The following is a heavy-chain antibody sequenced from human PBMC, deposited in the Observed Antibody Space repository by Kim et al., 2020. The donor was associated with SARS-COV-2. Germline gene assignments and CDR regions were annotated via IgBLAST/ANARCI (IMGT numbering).Heavy chain of an antibody. J-gene: IGHJ4*02. V-gene: IGHV3-30*18. CDR1: GFTFSSYG. CDR3: AKGGMATIEGSYY. D-gene: IGHD5-12*01. Sequence: GGSLRLSCAASGFTFSSYGMHWVRQAPGKGLEWVAVISYDGSNKYYADSVKGRFTISRDNSKNTLYLQMNSLRAEDTAVYYCAKGGMATIEGSYYWGQGTLVTVSS. CDR2: ISYDGSNK.